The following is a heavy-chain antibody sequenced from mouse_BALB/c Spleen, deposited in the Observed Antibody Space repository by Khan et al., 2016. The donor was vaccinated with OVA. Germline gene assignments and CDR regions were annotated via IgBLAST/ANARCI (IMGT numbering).Heavy chain of an antibody. J-gene: IGHJ4*01. CDR2: INTYTGEP. CDR3: ARPPYFSYTLDY. D-gene: IGHD2-10*01. V-gene: IGHV9-3-1*01. CDR1: GYTFTNYG. Sequence: QIQLVQSGPELKKPGETVKISCKASGYTFTNYGMNWVKQSPGKALTWMGWINTYTGEPTYADDFKGRFAFSLETSATTAYLQINNLKNEDTATYVWARPPYFSYTLDYWGQGTSVTVSS.